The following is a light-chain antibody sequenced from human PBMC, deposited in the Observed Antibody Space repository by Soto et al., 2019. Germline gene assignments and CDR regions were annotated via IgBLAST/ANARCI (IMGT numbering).Light chain of an antibody. J-gene: IGKJ1*01. CDR2: DAS. CDR3: QQYDSYSSGP. Sequence: DIQMTQSPSTLSASVGDRVTITCRASQTINSWLAWYQQKPGKAPKVLIFDASSLKTGVPSRFSGSGSGTEFTLTISNLQPDDFANYYCQQYDSYSSGPFGQGTKV. CDR1: QTINSW. V-gene: IGKV1-5*01.